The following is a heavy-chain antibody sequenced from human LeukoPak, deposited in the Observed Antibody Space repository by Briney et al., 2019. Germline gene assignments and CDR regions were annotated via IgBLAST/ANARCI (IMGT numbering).Heavy chain of an antibody. CDR2: IYYSGST. J-gene: IGHJ4*02. D-gene: IGHD5-12*01. Sequence: SETLSLTCAVYGGSLSGYYWSWIRQHPGKGLEWIGYIYYSGSTYYNPSLKSRVTISVDTSKNQFSLNLTTVTAADTAVYFCARVRMSAYSYSFDYWDQGTLVTVSS. CDR3: ARVRMSAYSYSFDY. V-gene: IGHV4-31*11. CDR1: GGSLSGYY.